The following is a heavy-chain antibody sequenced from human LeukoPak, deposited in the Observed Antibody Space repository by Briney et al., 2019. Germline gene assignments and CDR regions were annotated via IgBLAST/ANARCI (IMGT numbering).Heavy chain of an antibody. CDR3: ARWVGATFGFDY. V-gene: IGHV1-2*04. J-gene: IGHJ4*02. Sequence: ASVKVSCKASGYTFTSYDINWVRQATGQGLEWMGWMNPNSGGTNYAQKFQGWVTMTRDTSISTAYMELSRLRSDDTAVYYCARWVGATFGFDYWGQGTLVTVSS. CDR2: MNPNSGGT. D-gene: IGHD1-26*01. CDR1: GYTFTSYD.